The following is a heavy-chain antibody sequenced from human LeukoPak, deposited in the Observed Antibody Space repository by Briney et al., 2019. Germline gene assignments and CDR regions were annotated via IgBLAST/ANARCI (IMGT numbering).Heavy chain of an antibody. V-gene: IGHV1-46*01. J-gene: IGHJ4*02. Sequence: ASVKVSCKASGYTFTSYDINWVRQAPGQGLEWMGIINPSGGSTSYAQKFQGRVTMTRDTSTSTIYMELSSLRSEDTAVYYCARDHRYYDSSGYYFPIDYWGQGTLVTVSS. CDR1: GYTFTSYD. CDR3: ARDHRYYDSSGYYFPIDY. CDR2: INPSGGST. D-gene: IGHD3-22*01.